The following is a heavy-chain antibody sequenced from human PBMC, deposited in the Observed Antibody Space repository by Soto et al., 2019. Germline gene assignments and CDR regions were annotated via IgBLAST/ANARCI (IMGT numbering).Heavy chain of an antibody. J-gene: IGHJ6*02. Sequence: SVTVSCKASGGTFSSYAISWVRQAPGQGLEWMGGIIPIFGTANYAQKFQGRVTITADESTSTAYMELSSLRSEDTAVYYCAGVLSSSPELQHYYYGMDVWGQGTTVTVSS. CDR3: AGVLSSSPELQHYYYGMDV. CDR1: GGTFSSYA. CDR2: IIPIFGTA. V-gene: IGHV1-69*13. D-gene: IGHD6-6*01.